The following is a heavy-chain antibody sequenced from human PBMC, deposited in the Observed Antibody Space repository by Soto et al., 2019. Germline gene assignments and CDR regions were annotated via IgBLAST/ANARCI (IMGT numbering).Heavy chain of an antibody. CDR3: AREKITGLFDY. V-gene: IGHV4-30-2*01. Sequence: PSETLSLTCAVSGGSISSGGYSWSWIRQPPGKGLEWIGYIYHSGSTYYNPSLKSRVTISVDRSKNQFSLKLTSVTAADTAVDYCAREKITGLFDYWGQGTLVTFSS. J-gene: IGHJ4*02. CDR1: GGSISSGGYS. CDR2: IYHSGST. D-gene: IGHD2-8*02.